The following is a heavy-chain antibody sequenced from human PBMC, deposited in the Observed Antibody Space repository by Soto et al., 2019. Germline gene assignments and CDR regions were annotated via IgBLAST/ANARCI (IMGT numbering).Heavy chain of an antibody. Sequence: SGGSLRLSCAVSGFSLNNYWMHWGRQRPGKGLVWVARIYRDGTTSYADSVKGRFTISRDNAKNTVSLQMNSLKDEDTAVYYCMRGNTGYGNFDYWGQGTLVTVSS. V-gene: IGHV3-74*01. CDR1: GFSLNNYW. CDR3: MRGNTGYGNFDY. D-gene: IGHD5-12*01. J-gene: IGHJ4*02. CDR2: IYRDGTT.